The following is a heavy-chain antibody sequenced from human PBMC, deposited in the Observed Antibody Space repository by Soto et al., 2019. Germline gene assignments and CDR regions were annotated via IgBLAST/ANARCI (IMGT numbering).Heavy chain of an antibody. J-gene: IGHJ4*02. Sequence: GGSLRLSCAASGFTFSGSAMHWVRQASGKGLEWVGRIRTKAKSYATAYAASVKGRFTISRDDSQNTAYLQMNSLKTEDTAMYYCTRLMDVLTGYDYWGQGTLVTVSS. CDR3: TRLMDVLTGYDY. CDR1: GFTFSGSA. V-gene: IGHV3-73*01. D-gene: IGHD3-9*01. CDR2: IRTKAKSYAT.